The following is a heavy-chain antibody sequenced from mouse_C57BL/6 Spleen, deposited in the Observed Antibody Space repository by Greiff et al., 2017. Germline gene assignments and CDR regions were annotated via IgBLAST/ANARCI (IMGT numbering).Heavy chain of an antibody. D-gene: IGHD1-1*01. V-gene: IGHV1-50*01. CDR3: ARSAQSITTVVAPAY. CDR2: IDPSDSYT. Sequence: QVQLQQPGAELVKPGASVKLSCKASGYTFTSYWMQWVKQRPGQGLEWIGEIDPSDSYTNYNQKFKGKATLTVDPSSSTAYMHRSSLTSQASAVFNGARSAQSITTVVAPAYWGQGTLVTVSA. J-gene: IGHJ3*01. CDR1: GYTFTSYW.